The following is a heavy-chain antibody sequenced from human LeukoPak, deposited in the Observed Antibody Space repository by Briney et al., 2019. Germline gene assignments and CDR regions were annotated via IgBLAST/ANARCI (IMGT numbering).Heavy chain of an antibody. CDR1: GFTLSSYA. CDR2: ISSSSSYI. V-gene: IGHV3-21*01. J-gene: IGHJ4*02. D-gene: IGHD1-26*01. Sequence: NPGRSLRLSCVASGFTLSSYAMSWVRQAPGKGLEWVSSISSSSSYIYYANSVKGRFTISRDNAMNSLYLQMSSLRAEDTAVYYCARDRGARIVGATWGQGTLVTVSS. CDR3: ARDRGARIVGAT.